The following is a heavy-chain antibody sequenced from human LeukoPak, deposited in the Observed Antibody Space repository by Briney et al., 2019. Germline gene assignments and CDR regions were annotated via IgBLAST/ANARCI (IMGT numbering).Heavy chain of an antibody. D-gene: IGHD2-21*02. CDR3: ASNLICGGDRCGDY. CDR2: INWNGGST. Sequence: PGGSLRLSCAASGFTFDDYGMSWVRQAPGKGLEWVSGINWNGGSTGYADSVKGRFTISRDNAKNSLYLQMNSLRAEDTALYYCASNLICGGDRCGDYWGQGTLVTVSS. CDR1: GFTFDDYG. V-gene: IGHV3-20*04. J-gene: IGHJ4*02.